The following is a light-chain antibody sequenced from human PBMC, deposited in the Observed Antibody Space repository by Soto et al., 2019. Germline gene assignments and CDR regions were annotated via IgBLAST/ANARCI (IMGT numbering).Light chain of an antibody. CDR1: FNDVGGYNY. J-gene: IGLJ3*02. CDR2: EVY. CDR3: SSYVGNNNLV. V-gene: IGLV2-8*01. Sequence: QSALTQPPSASGSPGQSVTISCTGTFNDVGGYNYVSWYQQHPGKAPKVIIYEVYKRPSGVPDRFSGSKSGKTASLTVSGLQADDEADYYCSSYVGNNNLVFGGGTKLNVL.